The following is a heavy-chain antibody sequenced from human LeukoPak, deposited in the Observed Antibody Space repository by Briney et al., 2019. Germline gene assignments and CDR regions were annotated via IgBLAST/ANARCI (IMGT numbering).Heavy chain of an antibody. V-gene: IGHV4-59*01. CDR1: GGSISSYY. CDR2: IYYSGRT. Sequence: PSETLSLTCTVSGGSISSYYWSWIRQPPGKGLEWIGYIYYSGRTNYNPSLKSRVTISVDTSKNQFSLKLNSVTAADTAFYYCARTHDYGDYPTTYFDYWGQGTLVTVSS. CDR3: ARTHDYGDYPTTYFDY. J-gene: IGHJ4*02. D-gene: IGHD4-17*01.